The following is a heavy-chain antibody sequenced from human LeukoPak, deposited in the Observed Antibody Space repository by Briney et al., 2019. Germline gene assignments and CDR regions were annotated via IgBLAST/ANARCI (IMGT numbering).Heavy chain of an antibody. D-gene: IGHD5-18*01. CDR1: GFTFSIHW. CDR2: INSDGSST. V-gene: IGHV3-74*03. CDR3: VKGYNYGYSWDY. Sequence: PGGSLRLSCAASGFTFSIHWMHWVRQAPGKGPVWVAHINSDGSSTTYADSVKGRFIISRDNAGNTLYLQMNSLRAEATAVYYCVKGYNYGYSWDYWGQGTLVTVSS. J-gene: IGHJ4*02.